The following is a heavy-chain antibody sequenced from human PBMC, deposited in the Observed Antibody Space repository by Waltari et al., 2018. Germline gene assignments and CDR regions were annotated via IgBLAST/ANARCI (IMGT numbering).Heavy chain of an antibody. Sequence: QLVQSGAEVKKPGASVKVSCNGSVYIFSNYGVTWVRQAPGQGLEWMGWISGYNGDAKYEEKFEGRVTMTRDTSTSTAYMEIRGLRSDDTAVYFCARDDVDSSAFGGFWGQGTQVTVSS. CDR1: VYIFSNYG. CDR3: ARDDVDSSAFGGF. J-gene: IGHJ4*02. CDR2: ISGYNGDA. V-gene: IGHV1-18*01. D-gene: IGHD3-16*01.